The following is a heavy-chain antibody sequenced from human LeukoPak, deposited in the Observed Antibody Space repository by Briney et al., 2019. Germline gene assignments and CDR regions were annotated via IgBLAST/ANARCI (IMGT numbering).Heavy chain of an antibody. CDR3: ARVSRGYGLDP. V-gene: IGHV4-59*01. J-gene: IGHJ5*02. Sequence: PGGSLRLSCAASGFTFSSYAMSWIRQPPGKGLEWIGYIYYSGSTNYNPSLKSRVTISVDTSKNQFSLKLSSVTAADTAVYYCARVSRGYGLDPWGQGTLVTVSS. CDR2: IYYSGST. D-gene: IGHD3-22*01. CDR1: GFTFSSYA.